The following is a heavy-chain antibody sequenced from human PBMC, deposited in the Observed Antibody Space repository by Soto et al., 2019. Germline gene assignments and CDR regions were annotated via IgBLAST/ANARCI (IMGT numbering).Heavy chain of an antibody. Sequence: VQLVQSGAEVKKPGASVRVSCKASGYTFTSFGLSWVRQAPGQGPEWMGWISPESDKATYAHKFQGRITMTTNTSTTTVYMFLRRLRSDDTAVYYCTTDLFFISPSTVTTDAYWGQGALVSV. D-gene: IGHD4-17*01. CDR1: GYTFTSFG. J-gene: IGHJ4*02. CDR2: ISPESDKA. CDR3: TTDLFFISPSTVTTDAY. V-gene: IGHV1-18*01.